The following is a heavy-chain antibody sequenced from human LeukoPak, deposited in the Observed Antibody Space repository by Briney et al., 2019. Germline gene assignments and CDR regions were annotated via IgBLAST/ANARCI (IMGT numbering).Heavy chain of an antibody. CDR3: AKVKNLRGLGGTCVY. CDR1: GFTFSSYG. V-gene: IGHV3-23*01. J-gene: IGHJ4*02. CDR2: ISGSAGGT. Sequence: PGGSLRLSCAASGFTFSSYGMHWVRQAPGNGLEWVAGISGSAGGTNYADSVKGRFTISRDNAKNTLYLQMNSLRAEDTAVYYCAKVKNLRGLGGTCVYWGQGTLVTVSS. D-gene: IGHD2-15*01.